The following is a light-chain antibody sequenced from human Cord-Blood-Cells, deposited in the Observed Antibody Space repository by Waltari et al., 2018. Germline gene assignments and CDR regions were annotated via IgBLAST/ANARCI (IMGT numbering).Light chain of an antibody. CDR1: SRDVGSYNL. Sequence: QSALTQPASVSGSPGQSITISCTGTSRDVGSYNLVSWYQQHPGKAPKLMVYEGSKRPSGFSNRFSGSKSGNTASLTISGLQAEDEADYYCCSYAGSSTYVFGTGTKVTVL. CDR3: CSYAGSSTYV. J-gene: IGLJ1*01. CDR2: EGS. V-gene: IGLV2-23*01.